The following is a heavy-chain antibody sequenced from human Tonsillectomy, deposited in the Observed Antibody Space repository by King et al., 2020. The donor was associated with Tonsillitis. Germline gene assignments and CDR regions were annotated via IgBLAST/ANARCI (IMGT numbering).Heavy chain of an antibody. Sequence: VQLVESGGGLVQPGGSLRLSCAASGFTFSSYWMSWVRQAPGRGLEWVANIKQDGSEKYHVDSVKGRFTISRDNAKNSLYLKMNSLRAEDTAVYYCARECLVPAAKCPFYGMDVWGQGPTLTVSS. J-gene: IGHJ6*02. D-gene: IGHD2-2*01. CDR2: IKQDGSEK. CDR1: GFTFSSYW. CDR3: ARECLVPAAKCPFYGMDV. V-gene: IGHV3-7*01.